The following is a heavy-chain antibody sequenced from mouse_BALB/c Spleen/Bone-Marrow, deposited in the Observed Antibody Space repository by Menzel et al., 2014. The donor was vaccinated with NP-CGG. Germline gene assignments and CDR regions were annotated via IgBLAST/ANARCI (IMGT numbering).Heavy chain of an antibody. CDR2: IIPFNDGT. J-gene: IGHJ2*01. Sequence: EVQVVESGPELVRPGASVKMSCKASGYTFTDYVIHWVKQQPGQGLEWIGYIIPFNDGTKYNEKFKGKATLTSDKSSTTTYMELSSLTSEDSAVYFCARWDYGTRFYFDYWGQGTTLTVSS. CDR1: GYTFTDYV. V-gene: IGHV1-14*01. CDR3: ARWDYGTRFYFDY. D-gene: IGHD1-1*01.